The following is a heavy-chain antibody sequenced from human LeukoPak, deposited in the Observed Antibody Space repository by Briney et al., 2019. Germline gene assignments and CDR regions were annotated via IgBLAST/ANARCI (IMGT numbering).Heavy chain of an antibody. Sequence: GASVKVSCKASGYILTSYVMHRVRQAPGQRLEWMGWINAGNGNTKYSQKFQGRVTITRDTSASTAYMELSSLRSEDTAVYYCARDRCSGGSCYTSPFDYWGQGTLVTVSS. J-gene: IGHJ4*02. D-gene: IGHD2-15*01. CDR3: ARDRCSGGSCYTSPFDY. V-gene: IGHV1-3*01. CDR2: INAGNGNT. CDR1: GYILTSYV.